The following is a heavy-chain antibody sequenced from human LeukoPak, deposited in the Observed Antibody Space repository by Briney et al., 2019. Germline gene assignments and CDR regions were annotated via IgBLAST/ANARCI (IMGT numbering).Heavy chain of an antibody. CDR1: GYTFTRYY. CDR3: ARDGPRYFDY. CDR2: INPSGGGT. Sequence: ASVKVSCKASGYTFTRYYINWVRQAPGQGLKWMGIINPSGGGTSYSQKFQGRVTMTRDPSTSTVYMELSSLRSEGTAVYYCARDGPRYFDYWGQGTLVTVSS. J-gene: IGHJ4*02. V-gene: IGHV1-46*01.